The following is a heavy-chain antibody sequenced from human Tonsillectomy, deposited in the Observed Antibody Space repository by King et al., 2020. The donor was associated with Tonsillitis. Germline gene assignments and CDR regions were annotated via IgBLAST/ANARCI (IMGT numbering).Heavy chain of an antibody. Sequence: VQLVESGGGLVQPGGSLRLSCAASGFIFDDYAMYWVRQAPGKGLEWVSGISWNSGSIGYADSVKGRFTISRDNAKNSLYLQMNSLRAEDTALYYCAKSVLVRGVIIMSGFDYWGQGTLVTVSS. CDR1: GFIFDDYA. V-gene: IGHV3-9*01. CDR3: AKSVLVRGVIIMSGFDY. J-gene: IGHJ4*02. CDR2: ISWNSGSI. D-gene: IGHD3-10*01.